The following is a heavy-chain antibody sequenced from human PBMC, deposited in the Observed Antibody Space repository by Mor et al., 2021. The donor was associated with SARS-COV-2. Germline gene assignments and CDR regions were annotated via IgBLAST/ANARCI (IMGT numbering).Heavy chain of an antibody. D-gene: IGHD3-22*01. V-gene: IGHV1-69*01. Sequence: NYAQKFQGRVTITADESTSTAYMELSSLRSEDTALYYYDSSGYYDAFDIWGQGTMVTVSS. CDR3: DSSGYYDAFDI. J-gene: IGHJ3*02.